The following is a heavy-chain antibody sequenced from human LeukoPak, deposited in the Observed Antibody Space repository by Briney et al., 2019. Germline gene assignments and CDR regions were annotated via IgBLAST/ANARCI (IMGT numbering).Heavy chain of an antibody. V-gene: IGHV4-61*02. CDR1: GGSISSGSYY. Sequence: SETLSLTCTVSGGSISSGSYYWNWIRQPAGKGLEWIGRIYSSGSTNYNPSLKSRVAMSVDTSKNQFSLKLSSVTAADTAFYYCARYIVSYPHDAFDIWGQGTMVTVSS. J-gene: IGHJ3*02. D-gene: IGHD1-26*01. CDR2: IYSSGST. CDR3: ARYIVSYPHDAFDI.